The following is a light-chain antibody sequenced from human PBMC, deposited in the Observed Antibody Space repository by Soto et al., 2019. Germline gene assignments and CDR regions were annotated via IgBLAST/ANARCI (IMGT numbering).Light chain of an antibody. CDR1: QGIRTD. V-gene: IGKV1-39*01. CDR2: AAS. CDR3: QHSTTWT. J-gene: IGKJ1*01. Sequence: TQITQSPCSLSAFVGDSVNITCRPSQGIRTDLGWYQQKPGKAPKLLTYAASSLQSGVPSRCSGSGSETDFTLTVSSLQPEDFATYSCQHSTTWTFGQGTKVDIK.